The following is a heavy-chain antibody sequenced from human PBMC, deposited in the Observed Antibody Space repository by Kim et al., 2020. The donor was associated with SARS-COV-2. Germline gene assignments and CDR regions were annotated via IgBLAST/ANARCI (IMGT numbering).Heavy chain of an antibody. Sequence: VKGRFTISRDNSKNTLYLQMNSLRAEDTAVYYCAKDRGYCSSTSCYTLDYWGQGTLVTVSS. CDR3: AKDRGYCSSTSCYTLDY. V-gene: IGHV3-30*02. D-gene: IGHD2-2*02. J-gene: IGHJ4*02.